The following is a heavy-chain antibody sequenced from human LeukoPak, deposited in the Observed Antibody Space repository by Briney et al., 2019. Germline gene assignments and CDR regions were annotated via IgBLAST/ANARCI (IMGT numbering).Heavy chain of an antibody. D-gene: IGHD1-26*01. Sequence: SSETLSLTCAVSRYSIAIGYYWSWIRQPPGKGLEWIGEINHSGSTNYNPSLKSRVTISVDTSKNQFSLKLSSVTAADTAVYYCARGRGIVGAQSGFDYWGQGTLVTVSS. J-gene: IGHJ4*02. CDR1: RYSIAIGYY. CDR2: INHSGST. CDR3: ARGRGIVGAQSGFDY. V-gene: IGHV4-34*01.